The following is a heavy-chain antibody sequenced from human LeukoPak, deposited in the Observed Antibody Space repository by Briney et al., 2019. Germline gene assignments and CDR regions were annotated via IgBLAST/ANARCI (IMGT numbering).Heavy chain of an antibody. D-gene: IGHD3-3*01. CDR1: GFTFSSYA. CDR3: AREYDFWSGYYVY. Sequence: GRSLRLSCAASGFTFSSYAMHWVRQAPGKGLEWVAVISYDGSNKYYADSVKGRFTISRDNSKNTLYLQMNSLRAEDTAVYYCAREYDFWSGYYVYWGQGTLVTVSS. V-gene: IGHV3-30-3*01. J-gene: IGHJ4*02. CDR2: ISYDGSNK.